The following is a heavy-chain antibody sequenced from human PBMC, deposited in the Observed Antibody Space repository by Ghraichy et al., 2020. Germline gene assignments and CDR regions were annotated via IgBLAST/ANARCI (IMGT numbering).Heavy chain of an antibody. J-gene: IGHJ4*02. CDR1: GGSFSGYY. CDR3: ARGEPTKGVDY. CDR2: INHSGGT. D-gene: IGHD1-26*01. Sequence: GSLRLSCAVYGGSFSGYYWSWIRQPPGKGLEWIGEINHSGGTNYNPSLKSRVTISVDTSKNQFSLKLSSVTAADTAVYYCARGEPTKGVDYWGQGTLVTVSS. V-gene: IGHV4-34*01.